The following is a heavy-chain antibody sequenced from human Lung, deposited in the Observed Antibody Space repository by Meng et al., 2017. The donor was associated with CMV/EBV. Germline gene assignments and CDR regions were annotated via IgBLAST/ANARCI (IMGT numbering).Heavy chain of an antibody. D-gene: IGHD1-7*01. Sequence: GESXKISCAASGFTFDDYGMAWVRQAPGKGLEWVSGINRNGGSKGYVDSVKGRFTISRDNAKNSLHLQMNSLRAEDTAFYYCARRRELFYFDYWGQGSLVTVSS. CDR3: ARRRELFYFDY. J-gene: IGHJ4*02. V-gene: IGHV3-20*04. CDR2: INRNGGSK. CDR1: GFTFDDYG.